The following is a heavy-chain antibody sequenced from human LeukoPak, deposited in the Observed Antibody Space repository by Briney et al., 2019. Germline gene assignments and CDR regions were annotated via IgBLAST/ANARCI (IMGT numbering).Heavy chain of an antibody. V-gene: IGHV3-23*01. CDR2: ISGSGGST. J-gene: IGHJ3*02. CDR1: GFTFSRNS. D-gene: IGHD3-9*01. Sequence: GGSLRLSCVASGFTFSRNSMNWVRQAPGKGLEWVSAISGSGGSTYYADSVKGRFTISRDNSKNTLYLQMNSLRAEDTAVYYCAKDIRYFDWLLIRGAYDAFDIWGQGTMVTVSS. CDR3: AKDIRYFDWLLIRGAYDAFDI.